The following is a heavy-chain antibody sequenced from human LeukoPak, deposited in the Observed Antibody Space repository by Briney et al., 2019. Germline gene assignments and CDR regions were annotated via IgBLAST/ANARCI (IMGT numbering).Heavy chain of an antibody. Sequence: GGSLRLSCAASGFSFSTYAMHWVRHAPGKGLEYVSTISSNGGSTYYVNSVKGRFTISRDNSKDTLYLQLGSLRGEDTAVYYCAKDGAGSSAYYYFEYWGLGTLVTVSS. CDR3: AKDGAGSSAYYYFEY. D-gene: IGHD6-25*01. CDR2: ISSNGGST. J-gene: IGHJ4*02. V-gene: IGHV3-64*01. CDR1: GFSFSTYA.